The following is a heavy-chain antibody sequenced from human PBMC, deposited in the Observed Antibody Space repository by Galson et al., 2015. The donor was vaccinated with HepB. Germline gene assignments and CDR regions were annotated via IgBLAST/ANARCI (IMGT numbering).Heavy chain of an antibody. J-gene: IGHJ4*02. D-gene: IGHD3-22*01. Sequence: CAISGDSVSSNDAAWSWIRQSPSRGLEWLGRTHYRSKWSSDYVVSVKSRITIKPDTSKNQFSLQLNSVTPEDTAVYYCAREIYYTDSDWKLDFWGQGTLVTVSS. CDR1: GDSVSSNDAA. CDR3: AREIYYTDSDWKLDF. V-gene: IGHV6-1*01. CDR2: THYRSKWSS.